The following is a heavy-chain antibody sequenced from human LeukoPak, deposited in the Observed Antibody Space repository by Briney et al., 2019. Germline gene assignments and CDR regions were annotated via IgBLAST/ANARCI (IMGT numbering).Heavy chain of an antibody. CDR3: AKRVHYSINWYHYFDY. D-gene: IGHD6-13*01. Sequence: GGPLRFSCAASGFTSSNYGMHWARQPPGKEREGSAIILYVGSNKSYPASVTDRLTISRDTSKNTLFLQMNSLRPDDKDVYYCAKRVHYSINWYHYFDYWGQGTLVTVSS. J-gene: IGHJ4*02. CDR2: ILYVGSNK. CDR1: GFTSSNYG. V-gene: IGHV3-30*18.